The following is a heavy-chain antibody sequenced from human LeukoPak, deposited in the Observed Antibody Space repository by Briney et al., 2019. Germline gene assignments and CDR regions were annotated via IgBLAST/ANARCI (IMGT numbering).Heavy chain of an antibody. CDR1: GGSISSSSYY. J-gene: IGHJ4*02. CDR2: IYYRGST. CDR3: ARDLGY. D-gene: IGHD1-26*01. Sequence: TPSETLSLTCTVSGGSISSSSYYWGWIRQPPGKGLEWIGSIYYRGSTYYNPSLKSRVTISVDTSKNQFSLKLSSVTAADTAVYYCARDLGYWGQGTLVTVSS. V-gene: IGHV4-39*07.